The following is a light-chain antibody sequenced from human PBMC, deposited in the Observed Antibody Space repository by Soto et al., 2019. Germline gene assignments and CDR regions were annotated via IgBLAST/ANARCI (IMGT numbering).Light chain of an antibody. J-gene: IGKJ2*01. Sequence: EIVLTQTALFSPVSLGQPASISCKSSQSLVDTDGYTYLSWLHQRPGQPPRLLLYKISSRFPGVPDRVSGSGAVTDFTLKISRVEAEDVGVYYCMQATQLPHTFGQGTKLEIK. CDR2: KIS. CDR1: QSLVDTDGYTY. V-gene: IGKV2-24*01. CDR3: MQATQLPHT.